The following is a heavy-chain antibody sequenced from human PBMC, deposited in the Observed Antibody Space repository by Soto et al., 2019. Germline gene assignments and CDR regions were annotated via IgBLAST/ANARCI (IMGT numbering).Heavy chain of an antibody. CDR1: GFTFDDYT. J-gene: IGHJ4*02. Sequence: GGSLRLSCAASGFTFDDYTMRWVRQAPGKGLEWVSLISWDGGSTYYADSVKGRFTISRDNSKNSLYLQMNSLRTEDTALYYCATSRDYSNPTIFDYWGQGTLITVSS. CDR3: ATSRDYSNPTIFDY. CDR2: ISWDGGST. V-gene: IGHV3-43*01. D-gene: IGHD4-4*01.